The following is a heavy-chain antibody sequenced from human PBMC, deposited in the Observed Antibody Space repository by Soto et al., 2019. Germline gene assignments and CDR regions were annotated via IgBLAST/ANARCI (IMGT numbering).Heavy chain of an antibody. D-gene: IGHD3-16*01. V-gene: IGHV3-23*01. J-gene: IGHJ5*02. CDR2: ISGSGGNT. Sequence: EVQLLESGGGLVQPGGSPRLSCATSGFTFSSFAMNWVRQAPGKGLEWVSAISGSGGNTYYADSVKGRFTISRDNSKNTLYLQMNSLRAEDTAVYFCAKWPLSFIPPTSPNGWFDPWGQGTLVTVSS. CDR3: AKWPLSFIPPTSPNGWFDP. CDR1: GFTFSSFA.